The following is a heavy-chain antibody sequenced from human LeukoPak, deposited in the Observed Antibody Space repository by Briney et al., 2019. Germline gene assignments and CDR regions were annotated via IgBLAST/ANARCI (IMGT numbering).Heavy chain of an antibody. CDR1: GYTFTGYY. CDR2: FDPEDGER. J-gene: IGHJ4*02. D-gene: IGHD3-22*01. V-gene: IGHV1-24*01. Sequence: GASVKVSCKASGYTFTGYYMHWVRQAPGKGLEWMGGFDPEDGERFYAQKFQGRVTMTEDTSTDTAYMELSSLRSEDTAVYYCATVYSYDSSAYYRLDYWGQGTLVTVSS. CDR3: ATVYSYDSSAYYRLDY.